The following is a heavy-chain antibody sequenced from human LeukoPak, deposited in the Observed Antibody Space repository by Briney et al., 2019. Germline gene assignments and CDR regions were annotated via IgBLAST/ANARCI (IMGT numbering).Heavy chain of an antibody. Sequence: PSETLSLTCTVSGGSISSSSYYWGGIRQPPGKGLEWIGSIYYSGSTYYNPSLKSRVTISVDTSKNQFSLKLSSVTAADTAVYYCARTIMGATTSFDYWGQGTLVTVSS. CDR3: ARTIMGATTSFDY. V-gene: IGHV4-39*01. CDR1: GGSISSSSYY. D-gene: IGHD1-26*01. CDR2: IYYSGST. J-gene: IGHJ4*02.